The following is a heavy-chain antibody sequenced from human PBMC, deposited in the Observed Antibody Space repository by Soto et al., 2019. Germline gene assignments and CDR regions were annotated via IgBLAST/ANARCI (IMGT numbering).Heavy chain of an antibody. CDR1: GGTFSSYA. J-gene: IGHJ5*02. V-gene: IGHV1-69*12. Sequence: QVQLVQSGAEVKKPGSSVKVSCKASGGTFSSYAISWVRQAPGQGLEWMGGIIPIFGTANYAQKFQGRVTITADESTSTAYRELSSLRSEDTAVYYCARHQYSSSWYVLCFDPWGQGTLVTVSS. D-gene: IGHD6-13*01. CDR2: IIPIFGTA. CDR3: ARHQYSSSWYVLCFDP.